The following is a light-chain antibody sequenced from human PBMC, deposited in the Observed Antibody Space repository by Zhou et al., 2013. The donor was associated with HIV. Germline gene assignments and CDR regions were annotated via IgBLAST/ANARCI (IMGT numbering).Light chain of an antibody. CDR3: QRYGDSPSFY. Sequence: EIVLTQSPDTLSLSPGERATLSCRASQSVHSNYLGWYQQKPGQAPRLLIYSASSRAAGTPDRFSGSGSGTHFTLTISRLEPEDFAVYYCQRYGDSPSFYFGGGTKVEIK. V-gene: IGKV3-20*01. CDR1: QSVHSNY. J-gene: IGKJ4*01. CDR2: SAS.